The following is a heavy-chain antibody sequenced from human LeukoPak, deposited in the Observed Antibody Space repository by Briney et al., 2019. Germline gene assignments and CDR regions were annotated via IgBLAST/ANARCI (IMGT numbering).Heavy chain of an antibody. V-gene: IGHV4-34*01. CDR2: INHSGST. CDR3: AKSLYGSGSYYNWFDP. D-gene: IGHD3-10*01. Sequence: PSETLSLTCAVYGVSFSGYYWSWIRQPPGKGLEWIGEINHSGSTNYNPSLKSRVTISVDTSKNQFSLKLSSVTAADTAVYYCAKSLYGSGSYYNWFDPWGQGTLVTVSS. CDR1: GVSFSGYY. J-gene: IGHJ5*02.